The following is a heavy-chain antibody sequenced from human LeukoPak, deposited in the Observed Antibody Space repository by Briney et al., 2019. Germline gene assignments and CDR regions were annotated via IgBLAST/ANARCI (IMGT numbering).Heavy chain of an antibody. CDR2: SYYSGST. D-gene: IGHD2-2*01. CDR1: GGSISSYY. J-gene: IGHJ6*03. CDR3: ARVVYCSSTSCYPYYYYYMDV. Sequence: SETLSLTCTVSGGSISSYYWSWIRQPPGQGLEWNGYSYYSGSTNYNPSLKSRVTISVDTSKTQFSLKLSSVTAADTAVYYCARVVYCSSTSCYPYYYYYMDVWGKGTTVTVSS. V-gene: IGHV4-59*01.